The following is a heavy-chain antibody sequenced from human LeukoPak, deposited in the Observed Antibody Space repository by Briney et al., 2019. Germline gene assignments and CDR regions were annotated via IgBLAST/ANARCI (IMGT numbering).Heavy chain of an antibody. V-gene: IGHV4-39*01. CDR3: AILYYDILTGPTWFDP. CDR2: IYYSGST. Sequence: PSETLSLTCTVSGGSISSSSYYWGWIRQPPGKGLEWIVSIYYSGSTYYNPSLKSRVTISVDTSKNQFSLKLSSVTAADTAVYYCAILYYDILTGPTWFDPWGQGTLVTVSS. D-gene: IGHD3-9*01. CDR1: GGSISSSSYY. J-gene: IGHJ5*02.